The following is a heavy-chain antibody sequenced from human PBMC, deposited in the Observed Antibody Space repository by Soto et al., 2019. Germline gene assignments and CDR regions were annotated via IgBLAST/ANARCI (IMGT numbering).Heavy chain of an antibody. CDR1: GGSFSSGAFY. CDR2: IYNSGST. Sequence: SETLSLTCNVSGGSFSSGAFYWSWIRQPPGKGLEWIGYIYNSGSTDYNPSLKSRLTISVETSKNQFSLKLGSVTAADTAIYSCDRGSTHRGADAFDVWGQGTMVT. J-gene: IGHJ3*01. D-gene: IGHD3-10*01. CDR3: DRGSTHRGADAFDV. V-gene: IGHV4-30-4*01.